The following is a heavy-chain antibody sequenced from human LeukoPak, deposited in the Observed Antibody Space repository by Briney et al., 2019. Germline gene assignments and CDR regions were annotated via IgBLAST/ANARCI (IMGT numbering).Heavy chain of an antibody. D-gene: IGHD3-16*01. V-gene: IGHV3-21*06. CDR2: ISSRSGYI. CDR3: GTLGRVDF. J-gene: IGHJ4*02. Sequence: KPGGSLRLSCAASGFTFTTYSMYWVRQAPGKGLEWVSSISSRSGYIYYADSVKGRFTISRDNTKNSLFLQMNSLRVEDTAVYFCGTLGRVDFWGQGTLVTVSS. CDR1: GFTFTTYS.